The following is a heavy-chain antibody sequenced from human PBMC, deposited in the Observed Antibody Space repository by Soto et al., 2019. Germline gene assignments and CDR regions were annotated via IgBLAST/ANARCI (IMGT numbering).Heavy chain of an antibody. CDR2: ISSSSSYT. CDR3: ARDHLNRYDSSGYYF. V-gene: IGHV3-11*06. D-gene: IGHD3-22*01. J-gene: IGHJ4*02. Sequence: GGSLRLSCAASGFTFSDYYMSWIRQAPGKGLEWVSYISSSSSYTNYADSVKGRFTISRDNAKNSLYLQMNSLRAEDTAVYYCARDHLNRYDSSGYYFGGQGTLVTVSS. CDR1: GFTFSDYY.